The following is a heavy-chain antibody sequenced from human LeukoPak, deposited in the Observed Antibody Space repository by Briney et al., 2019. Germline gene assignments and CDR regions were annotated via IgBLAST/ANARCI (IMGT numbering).Heavy chain of an antibody. J-gene: IGHJ5*02. CDR3: AKFSYGDYVA. V-gene: IGHV3-30*02. Sequence: GGSLRLSCAASGFTFSSYSMNWVRQAPGKGLEWVAFIRHDESNKYYADSVKGRFTISRDNSKKTLSPQMNSLRPDDTAVYYCAKFSYGDYVAWGQGTLVIVSS. D-gene: IGHD4-17*01. CDR2: IRHDESNK. CDR1: GFTFSSYS.